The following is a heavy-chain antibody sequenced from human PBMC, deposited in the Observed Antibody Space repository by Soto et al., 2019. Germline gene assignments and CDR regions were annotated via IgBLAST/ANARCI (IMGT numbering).Heavy chain of an antibody. Sequence: PGGSLRLSCAASGFTFSSYGMHWVRQAPGKGLEWVAVIWYDGSNKYYADSVKGRFTISRDNSKNTLYLQMNSLRAEDTAVYYCARAGHSGDYAFDIWGQGTMVTVSS. J-gene: IGHJ3*02. CDR1: GFTFSSYG. V-gene: IGHV3-33*01. D-gene: IGHD4-17*01. CDR3: ARAGHSGDYAFDI. CDR2: IWYDGSNK.